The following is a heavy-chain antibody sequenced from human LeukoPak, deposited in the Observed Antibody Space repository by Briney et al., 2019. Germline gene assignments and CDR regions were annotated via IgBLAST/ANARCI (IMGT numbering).Heavy chain of an antibody. CDR2: IYHSGST. CDR3: ARVGTERWDSSGWYLGDLDAFDI. D-gene: IGHD6-19*01. V-gene: IGHV4-38-2*02. Sequence: SETLSLTCTVSGYSISSGYYWGWIRQPPGKGLEWIGSIYHSGSTYYNPSLKSRVTISVDTSKNQFSLKLSSVTAADTAVYYCARVGTERWDSSGWYLGDLDAFDIWGQGTMVTVSS. J-gene: IGHJ3*02. CDR1: GYSISSGYY.